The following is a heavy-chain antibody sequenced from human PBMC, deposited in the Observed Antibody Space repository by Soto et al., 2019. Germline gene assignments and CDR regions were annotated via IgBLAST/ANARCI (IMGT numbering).Heavy chain of an antibody. J-gene: IGHJ4*02. Sequence: QGQLVESGGGVVQPGRSLKLSCAASGFTFNNYAMHWVRQAPGKGLEWVAVTSRDGSDTYYADSVKGRFTISRDNSKNTLYLQMNSLRSDDTALYYCAKDPYYSSGTYPDYWGQGTLVTVSS. CDR2: TSRDGSDT. D-gene: IGHD3-10*01. CDR1: GFTFNNYA. CDR3: AKDPYYSSGTYPDY. V-gene: IGHV3-30*18.